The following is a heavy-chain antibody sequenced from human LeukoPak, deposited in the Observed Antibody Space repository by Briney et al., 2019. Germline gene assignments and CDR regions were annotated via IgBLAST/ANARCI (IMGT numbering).Heavy chain of an antibody. CDR1: GYTFTGYY. CDR2: INPNSGGT. Sequence: ASVKVSCKASGYTFTGYYMHWVRQAPGQGLEWMGWINPNSGGTNYAQKFQGRVTMTRDTSISIAYMELSRLRSDDTAVYYCARDSHYYDSSGYYSGIANAFDIWGQGTMVTVSS. J-gene: IGHJ3*02. CDR3: ARDSHYYDSSGYYSGIANAFDI. D-gene: IGHD3-22*01. V-gene: IGHV1-2*02.